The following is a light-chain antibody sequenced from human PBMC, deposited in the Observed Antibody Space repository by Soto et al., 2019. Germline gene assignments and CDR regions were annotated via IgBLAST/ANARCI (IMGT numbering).Light chain of an antibody. J-gene: IGKJ1*01. V-gene: IGKV3-20*01. CDR1: QSVSSSY. CDR3: QQYNSYST. CDR2: GAS. Sequence: EIVLTQSPGTLSLYKGERATLSCRASQSVSSSYLAWYQQKPGQAPRLLIYGASSRATGIPDRFSGSGSGTDFTLTISSLQPDDFATYYCQQYNSYSTFGQGTKVDIK.